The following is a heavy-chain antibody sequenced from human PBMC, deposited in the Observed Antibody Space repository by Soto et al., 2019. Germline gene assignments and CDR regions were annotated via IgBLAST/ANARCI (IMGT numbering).Heavy chain of an antibody. Sequence: QVQLVQSGAEVKKPGASVKVSCKASGYTFTSYGISWVRQAPGQGLEWMGWFNAYNGNTHSAQKLQGRVTMTTDTSTSTASMELRSLRSDDTAVYYCARTLPPIDYWGQGTLVTVSS. CDR3: ARTLPPIDY. D-gene: IGHD1-26*01. J-gene: IGHJ4*02. V-gene: IGHV1-18*01. CDR1: GYTFTSYG. CDR2: FNAYNGNT.